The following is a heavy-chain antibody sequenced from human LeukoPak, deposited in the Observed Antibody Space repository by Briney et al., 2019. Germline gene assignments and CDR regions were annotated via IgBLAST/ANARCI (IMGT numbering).Heavy chain of an antibody. CDR3: TRVTRTLWELPAFDI. CDR1: GFTFGDYA. D-gene: IGHD1-26*01. CDR2: IRSKAYGGTT. J-gene: IGHJ3*02. Sequence: PGRSLRLSCTASGFTFGDYAMSWVRQAPGKGLEWVGFIRSKAYGGTTEYAASVKGRFTISRDDSKSIAYLQMNSLKTEDTAVYYCTRVTRTLWELPAFDIWGQGTMVTVSS. V-gene: IGHV3-49*04.